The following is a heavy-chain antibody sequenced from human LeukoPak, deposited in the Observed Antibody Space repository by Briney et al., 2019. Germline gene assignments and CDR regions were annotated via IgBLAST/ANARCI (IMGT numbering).Heavy chain of an antibody. V-gene: IGHV4-34*01. Sequence: SETLSLTCAVYGGSFSGYYCSWIRQPPGKGLEWIGEINHSGSTNYSPSLKSRVTISVDTSKNQFSLKLSSVTAADTAVYYCASQRAYSSSVDYWGQGTLVTVSS. CDR2: INHSGST. CDR1: GGSFSGYY. CDR3: ASQRAYSSSVDY. D-gene: IGHD6-6*01. J-gene: IGHJ4*02.